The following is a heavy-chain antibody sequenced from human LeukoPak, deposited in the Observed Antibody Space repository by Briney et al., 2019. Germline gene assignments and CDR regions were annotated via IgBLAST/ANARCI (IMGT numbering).Heavy chain of an antibody. D-gene: IGHD6-19*01. CDR3: AKAGQWLVFYYGMDV. CDR1: GFTFSSYA. J-gene: IGHJ6*02. Sequence: GVSLRLSCAASGFTFSSYAMSWVRQAPGKGLEWVSAISGSGGSTYYADSVKGRFTISRDNSKNTLYLQMNSLRAEDTAVYYCAKAGQWLVFYYGMDVWGQGTTVTVSS. CDR2: ISGSGGST. V-gene: IGHV3-23*01.